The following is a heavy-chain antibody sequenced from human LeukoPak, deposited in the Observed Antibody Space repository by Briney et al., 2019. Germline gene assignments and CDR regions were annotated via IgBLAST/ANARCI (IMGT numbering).Heavy chain of an antibody. J-gene: IGHJ3*02. CDR1: GFTFRSYS. CDR2: ISSSSSYI. V-gene: IGHV3-21*01. CDR3: ARGQLLDAFDI. Sequence: GVSLRLSCAASGFTFRSYSMNWARQARGKGLEWVSSISSSSSYIYYADSVKGRFTISRDNAKNSLYLQMDSLRAEDTAVYYCARGQLLDAFDIWGQGTMVTVSS. D-gene: IGHD2-2*01.